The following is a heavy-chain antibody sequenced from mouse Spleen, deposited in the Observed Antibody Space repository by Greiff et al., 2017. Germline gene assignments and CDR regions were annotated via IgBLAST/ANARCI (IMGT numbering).Heavy chain of an antibody. CDR3: ARPGGYPYYAMDY. Sequence: EVKLMESGGGLVKPGGSLKLSCAASGFTFSDYGMHWVRQAPEKGLEWVAYISSGSSTIYYADTVKGRFTISRDNAKNTLFLQMTSLRSEDTAMYYCARPGGYPYYAMDYWGQGTSVTVSS. V-gene: IGHV5-17*01. CDR1: GFTFSDYG. J-gene: IGHJ4*01. D-gene: IGHD2-2*01. CDR2: ISSGSSTI.